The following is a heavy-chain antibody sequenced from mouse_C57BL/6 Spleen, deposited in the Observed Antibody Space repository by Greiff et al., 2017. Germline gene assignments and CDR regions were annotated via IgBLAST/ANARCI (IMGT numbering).Heavy chain of an antibody. D-gene: IGHD2-3*01. Sequence: VKVEESGPGLVAPSQSLSITCTVSGFSLTSYAISWVRQPPGQGLEWLGVIWTGGGTNYNLALKSRLSISKDNSKSQVFLKMNSLQTDDTARYYCARNDGYYWFAYWGQGTLVTVSA. CDR2: IWTGGGT. V-gene: IGHV2-9-1*01. CDR1: GFSLTSYA. J-gene: IGHJ3*01. CDR3: ARNDGYYWFAY.